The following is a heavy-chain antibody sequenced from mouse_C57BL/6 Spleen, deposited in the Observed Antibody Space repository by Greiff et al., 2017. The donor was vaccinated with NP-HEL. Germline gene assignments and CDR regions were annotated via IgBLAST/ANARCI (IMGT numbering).Heavy chain of an antibody. CDR2: INPNNGGT. CDR3: ARYDGYYGGYFDV. Sequence: EVQLQQSGPELVKPGASVKISCKASGYTFTDYYMNWVKQSHGKSLEWIGDINPNNGGTSYNQKFKGKATLTVDKSSSTAYMELSSLTSEDSAVYYCARYDGYYGGYFDVWGTGTTVTVSS. J-gene: IGHJ1*03. D-gene: IGHD2-3*01. V-gene: IGHV1-26*01. CDR1: GYTFTDYY.